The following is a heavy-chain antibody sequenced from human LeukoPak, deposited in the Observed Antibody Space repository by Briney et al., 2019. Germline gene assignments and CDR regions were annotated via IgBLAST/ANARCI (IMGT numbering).Heavy chain of an antibody. Sequence: GESLKTSCKGSGYSFTSYWIGWVRQMPGKGLEWMGIIYPGDSDTRYSPSFQGQVTISADKSISTAYLQWSSLKASDTAMYYCARFASGEYSSSSAPFDIWGQGTMVTVSS. D-gene: IGHD6-13*01. CDR3: ARFASGEYSSSSAPFDI. CDR2: IYPGDSDT. CDR1: GYSFTSYW. J-gene: IGHJ3*02. V-gene: IGHV5-51*01.